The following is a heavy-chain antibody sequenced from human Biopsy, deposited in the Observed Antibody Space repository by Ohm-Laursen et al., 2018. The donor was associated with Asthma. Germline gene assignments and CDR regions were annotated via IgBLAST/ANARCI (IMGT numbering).Heavy chain of an antibody. Sequence: SSVKVSCKAPGGTFSNFDISWVRQAPGQGHEWLGGIMTVFGTINYAQKFQGRVTITADESTSTAYMEVTSLRSEDTAIYYCARCQVGYSSGWSLLLKKIYYSGMDVWGQGTAVTVSS. CDR3: ARCQVGYSSGWSLLLKKIYYSGMDV. V-gene: IGHV1-69*01. CDR2: IMTVFGTI. D-gene: IGHD6-19*01. J-gene: IGHJ6*02. CDR1: GGTFSNFD.